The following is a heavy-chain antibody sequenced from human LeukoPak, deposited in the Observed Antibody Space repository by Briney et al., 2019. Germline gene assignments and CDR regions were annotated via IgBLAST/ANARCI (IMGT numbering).Heavy chain of an antibody. J-gene: IGHJ4*02. D-gene: IGHD2-15*01. CDR1: GFTLSSYA. V-gene: IGHV3-23*01. CDR2: ISVSGNT. Sequence: GGSLRLSCAASGFTLSSYAMSWVRQGPGKGLEWVSAISVSGNTYHADSVKRRLTISRDSSKNTLYLQMNSLRAGDAAVYYCAKAPVTTCSGAYCYPFDYWSQGTLVTVSS. CDR3: AKAPVTTCSGAYCYPFDY.